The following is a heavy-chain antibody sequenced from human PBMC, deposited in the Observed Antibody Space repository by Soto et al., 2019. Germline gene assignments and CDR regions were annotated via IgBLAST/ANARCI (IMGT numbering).Heavy chain of an antibody. CDR2: VYHNENT. J-gene: IGHJ5*02. CDR3: ARRERYYGPPGWFDP. D-gene: IGHD3-16*01. V-gene: IGHV4-39*01. Sequence: QLHLQESGPGLVRPSETLSLTCTVSGGSINDFAYYWGWIRQPPGKGLEWIGTVYHNENTYYNPSLKSRVTISVDTAKNQFSLNLRSVTAADTAIYFCARRERYYGPPGWFDPWGQGALVTVSS. CDR1: GGSINDFAYY.